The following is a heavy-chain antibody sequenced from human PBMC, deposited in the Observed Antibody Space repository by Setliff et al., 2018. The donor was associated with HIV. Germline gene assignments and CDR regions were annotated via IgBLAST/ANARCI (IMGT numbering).Heavy chain of an antibody. CDR3: ARDPYYYDSSGHFDS. CDR1: GFSFSSYG. V-gene: IGHV3-48*01. CDR2: ISSTSSNI. J-gene: IGHJ4*02. Sequence: GGSLRLSCAASGFSFSSYGMNWVRQAPGKGLEWVSYISSTSSNIYYVDSVEGRFTISRDNADNSLYLQMNSLRAEDTAVYYCARDPYYYDSSGHFDSWGQGTLVTVSS. D-gene: IGHD3-22*01.